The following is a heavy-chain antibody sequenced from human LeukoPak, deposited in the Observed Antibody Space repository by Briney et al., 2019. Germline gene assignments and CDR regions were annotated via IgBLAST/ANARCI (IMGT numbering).Heavy chain of an antibody. V-gene: IGHV3-66*01. CDR2: IYSGGST. CDR1: GFTFSSYA. CDR3: AREVAVAGYFDY. Sequence: GGSLRLSCAASGFTFSSYAMSWVRQAPGKGLEWVSVIYSGGSTYYADSVKGRFTISRDNSKNTLYLQMNSLRAEDTAVYYCAREVAVAGYFDYWGQGTLVTVSS. J-gene: IGHJ4*02. D-gene: IGHD6-19*01.